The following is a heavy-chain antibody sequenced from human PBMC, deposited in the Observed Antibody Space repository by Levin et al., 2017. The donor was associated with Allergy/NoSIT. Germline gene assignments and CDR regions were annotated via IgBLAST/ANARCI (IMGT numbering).Heavy chain of an antibody. CDR3: AKLVSRVATRPLFDY. Sequence: GGSLRLSCAASGFTFTSYAMTWVRQAPGKGLEWVSSINANGDGAYYADSVKRRFTISRDNAKTTLYLHMNNLRAEDTAVYYCAKLVSRVATRPLFDYWGRGTLVTVSS. CDR2: INANGDGA. J-gene: IGHJ4*02. CDR1: GFTFTSYA. D-gene: IGHD6-6*01. V-gene: IGHV3-23*01.